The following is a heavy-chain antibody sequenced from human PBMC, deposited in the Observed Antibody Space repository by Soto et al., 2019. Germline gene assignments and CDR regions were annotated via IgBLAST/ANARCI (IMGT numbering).Heavy chain of an antibody. D-gene: IGHD3-22*01. CDR2: IIPIFGTA. CDR3: ARSRVTYYYDRSAFDI. CDR1: GGTFSSYA. Sequence: QVQLVQSGAEVKKPGSSVKVSCKASGGTFSSYAISWVRQAPGQGLEWMGGIIPIFGTANYAQKFQGRVTITADESTSTAYMELSSLISEDMSVYFCARSRVTYYYDRSAFDIWGQGTMVTVSS. V-gene: IGHV1-69*01. J-gene: IGHJ3*02.